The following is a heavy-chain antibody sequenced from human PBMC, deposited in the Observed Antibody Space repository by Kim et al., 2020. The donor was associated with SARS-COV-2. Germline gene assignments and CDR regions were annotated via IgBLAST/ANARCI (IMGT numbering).Heavy chain of an antibody. V-gene: IGHV3-7*03. CDR1: GFTFSSYW. D-gene: IGHD5-18*01. CDR3: ARGIMSWIQLWGAFDI. CDR2: IKQDGSEK. Sequence: GGSLRLSCAASGFTFSSYWMSWVRQAPGKGLEWVANIKQDGSEKYYVDSVKGRFTISRDNAKNSLYLQMNSLRAEDTAVYYCARGIMSWIQLWGAFDIWGQGTMVTVSS. J-gene: IGHJ3*02.